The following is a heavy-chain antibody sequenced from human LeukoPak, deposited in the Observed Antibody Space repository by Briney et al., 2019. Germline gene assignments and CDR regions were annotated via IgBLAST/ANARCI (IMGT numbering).Heavy chain of an antibody. D-gene: IGHD5-12*01. CDR2: ISDSGDNT. CDR3: AEGGYDQDFDY. J-gene: IGHJ4*02. Sequence: GGSLRLSCVASGFTFNSYSYRMNWVRQAPGKGLEWVSCISDSGDNTYYSDSAKGRFTISRDNSKNTLYLQMNSLRAEDTAVYYCAEGGYDQDFDYWGQGALVTVSS. CDR1: GFTFNSYS. V-gene: IGHV3-23*01.